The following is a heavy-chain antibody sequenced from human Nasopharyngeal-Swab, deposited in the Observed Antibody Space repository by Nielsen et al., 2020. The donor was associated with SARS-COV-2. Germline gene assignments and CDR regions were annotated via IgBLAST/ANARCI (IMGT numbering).Heavy chain of an antibody. CDR2: ISAYNGNT. CDR3: ARSELYSSGWYGDY. V-gene: IGHV1-18*01. J-gene: IGHJ4*02. Sequence: ASLQVSCKASGYTFTSYGISWVRQAPGQGLEWMGWISAYNGNTNYAQKLQGRVTMTTDTSTSTAYMELRSLRSDDTAVYYCARSELYSSGWYGDYWGQGTLVTVSS. CDR1: GYTFTSYG. D-gene: IGHD6-19*01.